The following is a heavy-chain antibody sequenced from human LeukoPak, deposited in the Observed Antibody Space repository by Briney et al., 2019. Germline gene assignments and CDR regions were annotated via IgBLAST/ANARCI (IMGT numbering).Heavy chain of an antibody. V-gene: IGHV3-30*18. CDR3: AKSVTAIDY. D-gene: IGHD2-21*02. J-gene: IGHJ4*02. Sequence: GGSLRLSCAASGFTFSSYGMHWVRQAPGKGLEWVAVISYDGSNKYYADSVKGRFTISRDNSKNTLYLQMNSLRAEDTAVYYCAKSVTAIDYWGQGTLVTVSP. CDR2: ISYDGSNK. CDR1: GFTFSSYG.